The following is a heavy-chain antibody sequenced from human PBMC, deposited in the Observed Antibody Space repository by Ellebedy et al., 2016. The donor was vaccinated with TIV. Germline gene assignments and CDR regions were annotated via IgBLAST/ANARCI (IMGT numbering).Heavy chain of an antibody. CDR1: GFIFSDYA. Sequence: GESLKISCAASGFIFSDYAMHWVRQAPGKGLEWVAFIRYDGSNKYYADYVKGRFTISRDNSKNTLYLQMNSLRAEDTAVYYCAKQLRVGATLFDYWGQGTLVTVSS. J-gene: IGHJ4*02. CDR3: AKQLRVGATLFDY. CDR2: IRYDGSNK. D-gene: IGHD1-26*01. V-gene: IGHV3-30*02.